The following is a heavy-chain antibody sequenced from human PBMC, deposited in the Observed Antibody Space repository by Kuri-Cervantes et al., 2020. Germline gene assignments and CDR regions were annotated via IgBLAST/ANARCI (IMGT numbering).Heavy chain of an antibody. CDR2: ISGSGGST. J-gene: IGHJ6*02. Sequence: GESLKISCAGSGFTFTYAWMHWVRQAPGKGLEWVSAISGSGGSTYYADPVKGRFTISRDNSKNTLYLQMNSLRAEDTAVYYCAKAVLLWGQGTTVTVSS. CDR3: AKAVLL. V-gene: IGHV3-23*01. CDR1: GFTFTYAW. D-gene: IGHD4/OR15-4a*01.